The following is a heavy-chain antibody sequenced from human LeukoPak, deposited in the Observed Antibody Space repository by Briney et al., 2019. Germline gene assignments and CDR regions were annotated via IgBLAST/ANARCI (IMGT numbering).Heavy chain of an antibody. J-gene: IGHJ5*02. Sequence: SETLSLTCAVYGGSFSGYYWSWIRQPPGKGLEWIGEIDHSGSTNYNPSLKSRVTISVDTSKNQFSLKLSSVTAADTAVYYCARGCSYGDYGDWFDPWGQGTLVTVSS. CDR1: GGSFSGYY. CDR3: ARGCSYGDYGDWFDP. D-gene: IGHD4-17*01. CDR2: IDHSGST. V-gene: IGHV4-34*01.